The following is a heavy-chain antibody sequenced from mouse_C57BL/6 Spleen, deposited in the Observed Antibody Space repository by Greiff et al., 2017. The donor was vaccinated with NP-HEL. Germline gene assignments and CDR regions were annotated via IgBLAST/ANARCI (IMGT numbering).Heavy chain of an antibody. J-gene: IGHJ1*03. Sequence: VQLQQPGAELVKPGASVKLSCKASGYTFTSYWMQWVKQRPGQGLEWIGEIDPSDSYTNYNQKFKGKATLTVDTSSSTAYMQLSSLTSEDSAVYYCALTGTGGYFDVWGTGTTVTVSS. V-gene: IGHV1-50*01. CDR3: ALTGTGGYFDV. CDR2: IDPSDSYT. D-gene: IGHD4-1*01. CDR1: GYTFTSYW.